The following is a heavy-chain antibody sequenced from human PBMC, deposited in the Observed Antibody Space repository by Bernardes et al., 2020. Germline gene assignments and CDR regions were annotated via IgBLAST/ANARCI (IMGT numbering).Heavy chain of an antibody. J-gene: IGHJ4*02. D-gene: IGHD3-3*01. Sequence: GGSLRLSCSASGFTFSSYAMHWVRQAPGKGLEYVSAISSNGGSTYYADSVKGRFTISRDNSKNTLYLQMSSLRAEDTAVYYCVSYRFLEWPDSPPNTRYYFDYWGQGTLVTVSS. CDR3: VSYRFLEWPDSPPNTRYYFDY. CDR2: ISSNGGST. CDR1: GFTFSSYA. V-gene: IGHV3-64D*06.